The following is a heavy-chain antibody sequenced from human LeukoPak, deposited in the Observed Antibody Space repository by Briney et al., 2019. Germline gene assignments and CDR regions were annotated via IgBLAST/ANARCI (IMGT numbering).Heavy chain of an antibody. J-gene: IGHJ5*02. D-gene: IGHD1-26*01. CDR1: GYTLTELS. Sequence: GASVKVSCKVSGYTLTELSMHWVRQAPGKGLEWMGGFDPEDGETIYAQKFQGRVTMTEDTSTDTAYMELSSLRSEDTAVYYCARERLDSGSYFVHNWFDPWGQGTLVTVSS. V-gene: IGHV1-24*01. CDR3: ARERLDSGSYFVHNWFDP. CDR2: FDPEDGET.